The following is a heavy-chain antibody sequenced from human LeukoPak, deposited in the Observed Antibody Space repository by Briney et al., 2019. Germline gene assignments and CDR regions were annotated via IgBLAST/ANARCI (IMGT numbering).Heavy chain of an antibody. CDR2: ISGSGGST. Sequence: GGSLRLSCAASGFTFSSYAMSWVRQAPGKGLEWVSAISGSGGSTYYADSVKGRFTISRDNAKNSLYLQMNSLRADDTAVYYCARDSGYNAFDIWGQGTMVTVSS. CDR3: ARDSGYNAFDI. D-gene: IGHD5-12*01. J-gene: IGHJ3*02. V-gene: IGHV3-23*01. CDR1: GFTFSSYA.